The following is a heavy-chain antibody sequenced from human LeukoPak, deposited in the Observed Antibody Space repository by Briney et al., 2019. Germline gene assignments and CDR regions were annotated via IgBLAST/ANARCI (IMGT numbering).Heavy chain of an antibody. CDR1: GFPFSSFW. CDR3: ARRGDGYNLYYFDY. D-gene: IGHD5-24*01. Sequence: GGSLRLSCAASGFPFSSFWMHWVRQAPGNRLVWVSRVSPDGRTTSYADAVQGRFTISRDNSKNTLYLQMNSLRAEDTAVYYCARRGDGYNLYYFDYWGQGTLVTVSS. CDR2: VSPDGRTT. J-gene: IGHJ4*02. V-gene: IGHV3-74*01.